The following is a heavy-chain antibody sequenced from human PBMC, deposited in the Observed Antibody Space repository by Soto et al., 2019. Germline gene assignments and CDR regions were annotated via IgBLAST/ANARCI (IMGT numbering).Heavy chain of an antibody. V-gene: IGHV3-23*01. Sequence: EVQLLESGGGLVQPGGSLRLSCAASGFTFSSYAMTWVRQAPGKGLEWVSAISGSGGSTYYADSVKGRFTISRDNSKNAPYLQMNSLRAEDTAVYYCAQLYGPRAPVVAGYFDYWGQGTLVTVSS. J-gene: IGHJ4*02. D-gene: IGHD6-19*01. CDR2: ISGSGGST. CDR1: GFTFSSYA. CDR3: AQLYGPRAPVVAGYFDY.